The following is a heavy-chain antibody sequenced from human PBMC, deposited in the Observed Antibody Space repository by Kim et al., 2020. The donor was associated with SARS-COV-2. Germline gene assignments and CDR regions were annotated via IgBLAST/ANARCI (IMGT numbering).Heavy chain of an antibody. J-gene: IGHJ4*02. Sequence: LKSRVTISVDTSKNQFSLKLSSVTAADTAVYYCARRLGYDSSGYGYYFDYWGQGTLVTVSS. CDR3: ARRLGYDSSGYGYYFDY. D-gene: IGHD3-22*01. V-gene: IGHV4-59*08.